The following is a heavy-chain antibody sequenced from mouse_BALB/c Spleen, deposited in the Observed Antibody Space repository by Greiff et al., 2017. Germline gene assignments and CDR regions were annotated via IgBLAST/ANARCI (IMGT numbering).Heavy chain of an antibody. V-gene: IGHV5-6-5*01. CDR3: ARGDYGSSYTFAY. J-gene: IGHJ3*01. Sequence: EVKLVESGGGLVKPGGSLKLSCAASGFTFSSYAMSWVRQTPEKRLEWVASISSGGSTYYPDSVKGRFTISRDNARNILYLQMSSLRSEDTAMYYCARGDYGSSYTFAYWGQGTLVTVSA. D-gene: IGHD1-1*01. CDR1: GFTFSSYA. CDR2: ISSGGST.